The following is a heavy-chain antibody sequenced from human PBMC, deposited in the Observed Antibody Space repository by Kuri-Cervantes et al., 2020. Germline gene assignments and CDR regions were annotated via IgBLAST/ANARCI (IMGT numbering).Heavy chain of an antibody. CDR3: ARYHFWSAFHDY. CDR2: IYYSGST. J-gene: IGHJ4*02. Sequence: SETLSLTCTVSGGSISSGDYYWSWIRQPPGKGLEWIGYIYYSGSTYYNPSLKSRVTISVDTSKNQFSLKLNSVTAADTAVYYCARYHFWSAFHDYWGQGTLVTVSS. V-gene: IGHV4-30-4*02. CDR1: GGSISSGDYY. D-gene: IGHD3-3*01.